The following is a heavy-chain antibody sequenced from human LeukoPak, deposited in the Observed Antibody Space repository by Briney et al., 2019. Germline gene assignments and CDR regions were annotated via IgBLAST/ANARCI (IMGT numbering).Heavy chain of an antibody. CDR1: GFSLSTSGVG. CDR3: AHVAMVRGFDP. Sequence: SGPTLVNPTQTLTLTCTFSGFSLSTSGVGVGWIRQPPGKALVWLALIYWDDDKRYSPSLKSRLTITKDTSKNQVVLTMTNMDPVDTATYYCAHVAMVRGFDPWGQGTLVTVSS. D-gene: IGHD3-10*01. V-gene: IGHV2-5*02. CDR2: IYWDDDK. J-gene: IGHJ5*02.